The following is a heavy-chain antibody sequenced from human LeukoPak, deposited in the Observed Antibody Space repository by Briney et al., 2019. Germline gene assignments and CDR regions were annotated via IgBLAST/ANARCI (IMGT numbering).Heavy chain of an antibody. V-gene: IGHV1-8*01. Sequence: GASVKVSCKASGCTFTSYDINWVRQATGQGLEWMGWMNPNSGNTGYAQKFQGRVTMTRNTSISTAYMELSSLRSEDTAVYYCARAGYCSGGSCSVLSPWGQGTLVTVSS. CDR3: ARAGYCSGGSCSVLSP. J-gene: IGHJ5*02. D-gene: IGHD2-15*01. CDR1: GCTFTSYD. CDR2: MNPNSGNT.